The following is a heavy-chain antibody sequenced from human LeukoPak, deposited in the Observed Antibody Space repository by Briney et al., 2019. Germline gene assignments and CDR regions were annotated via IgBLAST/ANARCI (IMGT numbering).Heavy chain of an antibody. J-gene: IGHJ4*02. D-gene: IGHD2-8*01. V-gene: IGHV1-18*01. CDR2: ISAYNSNT. Sequence: ASVKVSCKASGYTFTSYGISWVRQAPGQGLEWMGWISAYNSNTNYAQKLQGRVTMTTDTSTSTAYMELRSLRSDDTAVYYCARDDCTNGVCYPNFDYWGQGTLVTVSS. CDR1: GYTFTSYG. CDR3: ARDDCTNGVCYPNFDY.